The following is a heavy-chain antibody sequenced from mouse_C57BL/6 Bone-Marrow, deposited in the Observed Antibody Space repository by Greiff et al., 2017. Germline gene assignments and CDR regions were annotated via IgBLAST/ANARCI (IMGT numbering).Heavy chain of an antibody. J-gene: IGHJ3*01. CDR3: TTIGFYYYGSRAWFAY. D-gene: IGHD1-1*01. Sequence: EVQLQQSGAEFVRPGASVKLSCTASGFNIKDYYMHWVKQRPEQGLEWIGSIDPEDGDTEYAPTFQGQVTMSADTSTNTANLQLSSLTSEDTAIYYYTTIGFYYYGSRAWFAYWGQGTLVTVSA. V-gene: IGHV14-1*01. CDR2: IDPEDGDT. CDR1: GFNIKDYY.